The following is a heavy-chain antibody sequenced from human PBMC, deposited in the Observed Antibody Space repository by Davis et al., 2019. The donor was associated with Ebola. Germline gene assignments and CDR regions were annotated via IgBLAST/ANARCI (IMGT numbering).Heavy chain of an antibody. J-gene: IGHJ5*02. D-gene: IGHD3-3*01. V-gene: IGHV4-59*08. CDR3: ARLYARFDFWSGYYAKDHWFDP. CDR1: GGSISSYY. Sequence: SETLSLTCTVSGGSISSYYWSWIRQPPGKGLEWIGYIYYSGSTNYNPSLKSRVTISVDTSKSQFSLKLTSVTAADTAVYYCARLYARFDFWSGYYAKDHWFDPWGQGTLVTVSS. CDR2: IYYSGST.